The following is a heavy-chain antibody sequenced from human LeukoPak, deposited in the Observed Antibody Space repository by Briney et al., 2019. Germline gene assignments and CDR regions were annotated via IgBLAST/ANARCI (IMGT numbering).Heavy chain of an antibody. Sequence: GGSRRLSCAASGFTLTDAWVSWVRQPPGKGLEWVGHLKCKTDGGTTDYAPPVEARFTISRDGSKNTLYLQMNSLRTEDTAVYYCTTLFLGRRDYVWESYRYLAFDICGHGTMVTVSS. CDR2: LKCKTDGGTT. CDR3: TTLFLGRRDYVWESYRYLAFDI. D-gene: IGHD3-16*02. CDR1: GFTLTDAW. V-gene: IGHV3-15*01. J-gene: IGHJ3*02.